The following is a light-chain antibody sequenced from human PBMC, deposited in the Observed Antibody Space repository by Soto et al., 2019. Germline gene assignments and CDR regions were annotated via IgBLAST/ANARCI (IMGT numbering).Light chain of an antibody. CDR2: DAS. J-gene: IGKJ2*01. Sequence: EIVLTQSPGTLSLSPGEGATLSCRASQRVSGSYLAWFQQKPGQAPRLLIYDASNRATGIPDRFSGSGSGTDFTLTISRLEPEDFAVYYCQQYASSPYTFGQGTKLEIK. CDR3: QQYASSPYT. V-gene: IGKV3-20*01. CDR1: QRVSGSY.